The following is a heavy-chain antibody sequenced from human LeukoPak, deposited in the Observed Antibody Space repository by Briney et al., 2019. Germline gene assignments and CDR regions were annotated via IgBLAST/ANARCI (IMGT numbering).Heavy chain of an antibody. V-gene: IGHV4-61*02. Sequence: SETLSLTCTVSGGSISSSSYYWSWIRQPAGKGLEWIGRIYTSGSTNYNPSLKSRVTMSVDTSKNQFSLKLSSVTAADTAVYYCARVRGVIITGFDYWGQGTLVTVSS. CDR3: ARVRGVIITGFDY. CDR1: GGSISSSSYY. CDR2: IYTSGST. D-gene: IGHD3-10*01. J-gene: IGHJ4*02.